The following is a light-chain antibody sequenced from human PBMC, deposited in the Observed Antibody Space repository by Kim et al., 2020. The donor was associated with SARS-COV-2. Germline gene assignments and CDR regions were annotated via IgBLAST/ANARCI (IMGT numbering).Light chain of an antibody. V-gene: IGLV3-21*04. J-gene: IGLJ1*01. CDR2: YDS. CDR1: NIGTKS. Sequence: SYELTQPPSVSVAPGETATITCGGNNIGTKSVHWYQQKPGQAPVSIIYYDSERPSGILERFSGSNSRNTATLIISRVEVGDEADYFCQVWDASSDQGVFG. CDR3: QVWDASSDQGV.